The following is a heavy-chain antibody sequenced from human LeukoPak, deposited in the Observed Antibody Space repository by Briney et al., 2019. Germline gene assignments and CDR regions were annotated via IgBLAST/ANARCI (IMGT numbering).Heavy chain of an antibody. D-gene: IGHD3-10*01. V-gene: IGHV1-8*02. Sequence: VASVKVSCKASGGTFSSYSINWVRQATGQGLEWMGWMTSDRGDTGYAQKFQGRLTITRNTSISTAYMELSGLTSDDTAVYYCARGLTYGWIDPWGQGTLVTVSS. CDR1: GGTFSSYS. J-gene: IGHJ5*02. CDR2: MTSDRGDT. CDR3: ARGLTYGWIDP.